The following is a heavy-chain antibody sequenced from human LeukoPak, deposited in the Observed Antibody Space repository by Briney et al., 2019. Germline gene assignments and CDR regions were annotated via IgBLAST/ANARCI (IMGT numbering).Heavy chain of an antibody. V-gene: IGHV4-38-2*01. CDR3: ARPSDTIFGVVRYSQH. Sequence: SETLSLTCAVSGYSISSGYYWGWIRQPPGKGLEWIGSIYHSGSTYYNPSLKSRVTISVDTSKNQFSLKLSTVTAADTAVYYCARPSDTIFGVVRYSQHWGQGTLVTVSS. J-gene: IGHJ1*01. D-gene: IGHD3-3*01. CDR2: IYHSGST. CDR1: GYSISSGYY.